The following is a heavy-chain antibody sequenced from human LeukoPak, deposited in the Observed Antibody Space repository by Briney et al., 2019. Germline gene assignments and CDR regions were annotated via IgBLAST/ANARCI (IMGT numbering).Heavy chain of an antibody. Sequence: SQTLSLTCTVSGGSISSGDYYWRWIRQPPGKGLEWIGYIYYSGSTYYNPSLKSRVTISVDTSKNQFSLKLSSVTAADTAVYYCARENNWNYLRHFDYWGQGTLVTVSS. D-gene: IGHD1-7*01. CDR2: IYYSGST. J-gene: IGHJ4*02. CDR1: GGSISSGDYY. V-gene: IGHV4-30-4*01. CDR3: ARENNWNYLRHFDY.